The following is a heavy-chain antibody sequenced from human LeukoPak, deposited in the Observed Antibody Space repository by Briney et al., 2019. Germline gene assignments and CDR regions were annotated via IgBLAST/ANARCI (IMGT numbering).Heavy chain of an antibody. J-gene: IGHJ4*02. V-gene: IGHV3-66*01. CDR3: ARDSDSGSYYYDSSGYYSSL. D-gene: IGHD3-22*01. CDR1: GFTVSSNY. CDR2: IYSGGST. Sequence: PGGSLRLSCAASGFTVSSNYMSWVRQAPGKGLEWVSVIYSGGSTYYADSVKGRFTISRDNSKNTLYLQMNSLRAEDTAVYYCARDSDSGSYYYDSSGYYSSLWGQGTLVTVSS.